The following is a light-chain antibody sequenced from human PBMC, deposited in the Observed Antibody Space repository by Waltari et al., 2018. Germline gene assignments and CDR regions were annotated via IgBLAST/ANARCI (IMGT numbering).Light chain of an antibody. V-gene: IGLV2-23*01. CDR3: CSYAGSTASVM. Sequence: QSALTQPASVSGPPGQSITIPCSGIGTPIDGSLLVSWSQHHPGKAPRVILFEGTERPSGVSNRFSGSKSGNTASLTISGLQAEDEADYYCCSYAGSTASVMFGGGTKLTVL. J-gene: IGLJ3*02. CDR1: GTPIDGSLL. CDR2: EGT.